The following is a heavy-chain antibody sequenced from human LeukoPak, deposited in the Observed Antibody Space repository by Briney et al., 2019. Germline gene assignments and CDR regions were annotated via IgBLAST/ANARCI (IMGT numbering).Heavy chain of an antibody. CDR2: INPSGGST. V-gene: IGHV1-46*01. J-gene: IGHJ4*02. D-gene: IGHD6-19*01. CDR1: GYTFTSYY. CDR3: ARDPGAVAASYYFDY. Sequence: ASVKVSCKASGYTFTSYYMHWVRQAPGQGLEWMGIINPSGGSTSYAQKFQGRVTMTRETSTCTVYMELSSLRSEDTAVYYCARDPGAVAASYYFDYWGQGTLVTVSS.